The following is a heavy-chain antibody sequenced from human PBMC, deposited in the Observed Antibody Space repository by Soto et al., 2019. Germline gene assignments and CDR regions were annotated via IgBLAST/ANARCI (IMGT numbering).Heavy chain of an antibody. CDR3: ARAGILTGYQLDY. D-gene: IGHD3-9*01. CDR2: IYSGGST. V-gene: IGHV3-53*01. Sequence: GGSLRLSCAASGFTVSRNYMSWVRQAPGKGLEWVSVIYSGGSTYYADSVKGRFTISRDNSKNTLYLQMNSLRAEDTAVYYCARAGILTGYQLDYWGQGTLVTVSS. J-gene: IGHJ4*02. CDR1: GFTVSRNY.